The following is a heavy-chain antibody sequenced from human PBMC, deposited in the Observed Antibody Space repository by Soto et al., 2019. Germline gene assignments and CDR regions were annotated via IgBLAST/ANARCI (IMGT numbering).Heavy chain of an antibody. CDR1: GFSFSNYA. Sequence: GGSLRLSCVASGFSFSNYAMSWVRQAPGKGLEWVSVSSGSDGSTYYGDSVKGRFTISRDNSKNTLYLQMNSLRAEDTAVYYCAKDRERDAWYEDYWGQGTLVTVSS. CDR3: AKDRERDAWYEDY. CDR2: SSGSDGST. V-gene: IGHV3-23*02. D-gene: IGHD6-13*01. J-gene: IGHJ4*02.